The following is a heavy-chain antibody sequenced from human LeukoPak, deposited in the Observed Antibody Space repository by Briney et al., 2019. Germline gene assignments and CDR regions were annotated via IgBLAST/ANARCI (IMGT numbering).Heavy chain of an antibody. CDR2: INPNSGGT. D-gene: IGHD3-10*01. CDR1: GYTFTGYY. J-gene: IGHJ6*04. CDR3: ARGGSGSYLSPAFYGMDV. Sequence: ASVKVSCKASGYTFTGYYMHWVRQAPGQGLEWIGWINPNSGGTNYAQKLQGWVTMTKDTSISTAYMELSRLRSDDTAVYYCARGGSGSYLSPAFYGMDVWGKGTTVTVSS. V-gene: IGHV1-2*04.